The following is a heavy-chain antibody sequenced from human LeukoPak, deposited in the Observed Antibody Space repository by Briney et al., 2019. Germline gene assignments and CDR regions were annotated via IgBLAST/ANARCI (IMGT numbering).Heavy chain of an antibody. V-gene: IGHV1-8*01. CDR2: MNPNSGNT. D-gene: IGHD3-3*01. J-gene: IGHJ4*02. CDR1: GYTFTSYD. Sequence: GASVKVSCKASGYTFTSYDINWVRQATGQGLEWMGWMNPNSGNTGYAQKFQGRVTMTRNTSISTAYMELSSLRSEDTAVYYCAGGLETYYDFWSGYYPPDYWGQGTLVTVSS. CDR3: AGGLETYYDFWSGYYPPDY.